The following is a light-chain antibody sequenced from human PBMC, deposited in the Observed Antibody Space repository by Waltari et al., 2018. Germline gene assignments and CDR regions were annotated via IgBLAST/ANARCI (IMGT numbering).Light chain of an antibody. V-gene: IGLV1-44*01. CDR3: AAWDESLKGWV. J-gene: IGLJ3*02. CDR1: NSNTGSNT. CDR2: GND. Sequence: QSVLTQPPSRSGTPGQRVNTSCSGSNSNTGSNTLTWYQVLPGTAPKPLIHGNDQRPSGVPDRFSGSKFGASGSLAISGLQPEDESEYYCAAWDESLKGWVFGGGTRLTVL.